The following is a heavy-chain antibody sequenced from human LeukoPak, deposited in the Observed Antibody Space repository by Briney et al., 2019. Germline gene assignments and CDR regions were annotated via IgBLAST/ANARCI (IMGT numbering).Heavy chain of an antibody. CDR3: ARDIDRSRSAAGP. V-gene: IGHV4-38-2*02. Sequence: SETLSLTCTVSGYSISSGYYWGWIRQPPGKGLEWIGSIYHSGSTYYNPSLKSRVTISVDTSKNQFSLKLSSVTAADTAVYYCARDIDRSRSAAGPWGQGTLVTVSS. D-gene: IGHD6-25*01. J-gene: IGHJ5*02. CDR1: GYSISSGYY. CDR2: IYHSGST.